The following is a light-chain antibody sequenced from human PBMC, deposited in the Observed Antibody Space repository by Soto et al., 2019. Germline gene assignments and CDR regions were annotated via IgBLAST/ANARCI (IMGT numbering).Light chain of an antibody. CDR1: SSNIGAGFD. J-gene: IGLJ1*01. CDR3: QSYDSSLTGSKV. CDR2: GNS. Sequence: QSALTQPPPVSGAPGQRVTISCTGSSSNIGAGFDVHWYQQLPGTAPKLLIYGNSNRPSGVPDRFSGSRSGTSASLAITGLQAEDEADYYCQSYDSSLTGSKVFGSGTKV. V-gene: IGLV1-40*01.